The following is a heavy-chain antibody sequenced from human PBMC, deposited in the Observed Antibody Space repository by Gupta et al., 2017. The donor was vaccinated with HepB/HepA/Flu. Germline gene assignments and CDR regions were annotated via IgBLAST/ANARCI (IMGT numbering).Heavy chain of an antibody. V-gene: IGHV6-1*01. J-gene: IGHJ4*02. CDR3: ARGKYSGFDY. Sequence: QVQLQQSGPGLVKPSQTLSLTCAISGDSVFSSGVAWNWIRQSPSRGLEWLGRTYYRSKWSNAYAESVKSRITVNLDTSKNQLSLQLNSVTPEDTAVYYCARGKYSGFDYWGQGIRVTVSS. CDR2: TYYRSKWSN. D-gene: IGHD2-15*01. CDR1: GDSVFSSGVA.